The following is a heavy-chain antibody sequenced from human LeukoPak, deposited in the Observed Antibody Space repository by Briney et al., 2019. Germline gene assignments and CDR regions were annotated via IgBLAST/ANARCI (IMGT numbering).Heavy chain of an antibody. J-gene: IGHJ5*02. CDR3: ARGDPHADL. CDR2: ITISGHTK. CDR1: GFDLSTYE. V-gene: IGHV3-48*03. Sequence: GGSLRLSCAASGFDLSTYEMNWVRQAPGKGLEWIADITISGHTKNYADSVKGRFTISRDNARTSLYLQMNSLRVEDTGVFYCARGDPHADLWGQGTLVTVSS.